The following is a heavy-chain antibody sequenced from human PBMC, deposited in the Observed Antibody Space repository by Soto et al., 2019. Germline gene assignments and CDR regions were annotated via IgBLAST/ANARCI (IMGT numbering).Heavy chain of an antibody. D-gene: IGHD3-10*01. CDR2: IIPIFGTA. CDR1: GGTFSSYA. V-gene: IGHV1-69*12. CDR3: ARDEDYYGSLNHYCCGGMDV. Sequence: QVQLVQSGAEVKKPGSSVKVSCKASGGTFSSYAISWVRQAPGQGLEWMGGIIPIFGTANYAQKFQGRVTITADESTRTAYMELSSLRSEDTAVYYCARDEDYYGSLNHYCCGGMDVWGQGTTVTVSS. J-gene: IGHJ6*02.